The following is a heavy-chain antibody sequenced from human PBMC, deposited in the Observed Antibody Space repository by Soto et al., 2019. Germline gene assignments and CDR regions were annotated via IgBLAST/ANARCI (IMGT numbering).Heavy chain of an antibody. CDR1: GFTFSSYG. Sequence: PGGSLRLSGAASGFTFSSYGMHWVRQAPGKGLEWVAVISFDGSNKYYADSVKGRFTISRDNSKNTLYLQMNSLRAEDTAVYYCAKGGYSYGPSYWGQGTLVTVSS. J-gene: IGHJ4*02. CDR3: AKGGYSYGPSY. D-gene: IGHD5-18*01. CDR2: ISFDGSNK. V-gene: IGHV3-30*18.